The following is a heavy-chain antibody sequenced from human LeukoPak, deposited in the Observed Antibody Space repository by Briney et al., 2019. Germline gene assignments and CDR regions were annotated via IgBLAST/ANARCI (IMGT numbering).Heavy chain of an antibody. V-gene: IGHV3-23*01. J-gene: IGHJ4*02. CDR2: ISGSGGST. CDR1: GFTFSSYA. Sequence: GGSLRLSCAASGFTFSSYAMSWVRQAPGKGLEWVSAISGSGGSTYYADSVKGRFTISRDNSKNTLYLQMNSLRAEDTAVYYCAPLPTAHTAMVRGNYWGQGTLVTASS. CDR3: APLPTAHTAMVRGNY. D-gene: IGHD5-18*01.